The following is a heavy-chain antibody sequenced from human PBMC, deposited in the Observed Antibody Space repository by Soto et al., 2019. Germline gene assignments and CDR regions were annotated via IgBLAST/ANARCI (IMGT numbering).Heavy chain of an antibody. Sequence: QVQLVQSGAEVKKPGSSVKVSCKASGGTFSSYAISWVRQAPGQRLEWMGGIIPIFGTANYAQKFQGRVTITADESTSTAYMELSSLRSEDTAVYYCARDLSGGAVAGTEYFDLWGRGTLVTVSS. J-gene: IGHJ2*01. D-gene: IGHD6-19*01. CDR2: IIPIFGTA. V-gene: IGHV1-69*01. CDR1: GGTFSSYA. CDR3: ARDLSGGAVAGTEYFDL.